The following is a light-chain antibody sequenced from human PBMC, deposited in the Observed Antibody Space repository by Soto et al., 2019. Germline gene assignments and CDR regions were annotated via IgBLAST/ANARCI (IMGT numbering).Light chain of an antibody. CDR2: GAS. J-gene: IGKJ4*01. CDR3: QHYTNWPLT. V-gene: IGKV3-15*01. Sequence: EIVMTQSPATLSVSPEERATLSCRASHSVSSRLAWYQQKPGQAPRLLIYGASTRATGLPARFSGSGSGTEFSLTIRSLQSEDFAVYYCQHYTNWPLTFGGGTKVEIK. CDR1: HSVSSR.